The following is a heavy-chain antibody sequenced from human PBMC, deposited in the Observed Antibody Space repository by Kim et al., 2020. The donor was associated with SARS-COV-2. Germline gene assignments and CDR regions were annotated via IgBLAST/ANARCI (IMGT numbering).Heavy chain of an antibody. CDR1: GFTFSSYS. D-gene: IGHD4-17*01. CDR2: ISSSSSYI. Sequence: GGSLRLSCAASGFTFSSYSMNWVRQAPGKGLEWVSSISSSSSYIYYADSVKGRFTISRDNAKNSLYLQMNSLRAEDTAVYYCARAPLEGTVTTSWSGVSHQNYYYYGMDVWGQGTTVTVSS. CDR3: ARAPLEGTVTTSWSGVSHQNYYYYGMDV. J-gene: IGHJ6*02. V-gene: IGHV3-21*01.